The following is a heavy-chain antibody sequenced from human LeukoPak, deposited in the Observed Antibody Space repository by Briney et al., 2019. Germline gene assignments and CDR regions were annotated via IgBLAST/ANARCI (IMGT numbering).Heavy chain of an antibody. D-gene: IGHD3-9*01. J-gene: IGHJ5*02. V-gene: IGHV3-74*01. CDR2: IKTDGSTT. CDR1: GFIFSGYW. Sequence: AGGSLRLSCAGSGFIFSGYWMHWVRQAPGRGLVWVSRIKTDGSTTYYTDSVKGRFTISRDNSKNTLYLQMDSLRSEDTAIYYCAKDAQLYDTYRWRVFDPWGQGTLVTVSS. CDR3: AKDAQLYDTYRWRVFDP.